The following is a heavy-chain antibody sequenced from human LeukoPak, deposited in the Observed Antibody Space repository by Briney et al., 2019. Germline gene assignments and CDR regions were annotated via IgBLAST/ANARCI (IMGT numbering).Heavy chain of an antibody. J-gene: IGHJ6*02. Sequence: GGSLRLSCAASGFTFSSYAMSWVRQAPGKGLEWVSAISGSDYSTYYADSVRGRFTISRDNSKNTLFLQMNSLRAEDTAVYYCAKVGNSGSYYYYYGMDVWGQGTTVTVSS. CDR3: AKVGNSGSYYYYYGMDV. V-gene: IGHV3-23*01. D-gene: IGHD1-26*01. CDR1: GFTFSSYA. CDR2: ISGSDYST.